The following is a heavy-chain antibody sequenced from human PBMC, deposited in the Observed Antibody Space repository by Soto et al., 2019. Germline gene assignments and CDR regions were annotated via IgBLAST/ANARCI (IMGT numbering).Heavy chain of an antibody. CDR1: GYTFTNND. CDR2: MNPKSGNT. D-gene: IGHD5-12*01. CDR3: ARAPVDRYSADYFDN. Sequence: ASVKVSCKASGYTFTNNDINWVRQATGQGPGGMGWMNPKSGNTGYAQRFQGRVSMTRDNSITTAYMELRGLRSDDTAVYYCARAPVDRYSADYFDNWGQGTLVTVSS. V-gene: IGHV1-8*01. J-gene: IGHJ4*02.